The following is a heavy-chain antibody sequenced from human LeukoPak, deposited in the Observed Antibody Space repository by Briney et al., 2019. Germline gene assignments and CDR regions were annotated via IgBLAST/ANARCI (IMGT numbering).Heavy chain of an antibody. D-gene: IGHD2-21*02. CDR3: ARLAYCGGDCYWGPMDY. V-gene: IGHV5-51*01. Sequence: GESLKISCKGSGYSFTSYWIGWVRQMPGKGLVWMGIIYPGDSDTRYSPSFQGQVTISADKSISTAYLQWSSLKASDTAMYYCARLAYCGGDCYWGPMDYWGQGTLVTVSS. CDR2: IYPGDSDT. CDR1: GYSFTSYW. J-gene: IGHJ4*02.